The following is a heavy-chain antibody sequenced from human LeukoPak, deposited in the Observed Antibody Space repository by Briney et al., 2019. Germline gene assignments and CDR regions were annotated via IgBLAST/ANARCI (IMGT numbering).Heavy chain of an antibody. CDR2: ISASGQTI. D-gene: IGHD4/OR15-4a*01. J-gene: IGHJ3*02. Sequence: RTGGSLRLSCAASGFSFSTYELHWVRHAPGKGLEWVSYISASGQTIYYADSVRGRFTISRDNAKNSLYLQMNSLGAEDTAVYHCARDRDVDYGNDGFDIWGQGTTVTVSS. CDR3: ARDRDVDYGNDGFDI. CDR1: GFSFSTYE. V-gene: IGHV3-48*03.